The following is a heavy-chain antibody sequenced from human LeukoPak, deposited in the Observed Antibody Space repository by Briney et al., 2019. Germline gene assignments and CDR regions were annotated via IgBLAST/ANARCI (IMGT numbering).Heavy chain of an antibody. J-gene: IGHJ4*02. D-gene: IGHD3-22*01. Sequence: TGGSLRLSCAASGFTFSSYEMNWVRQAPGKGLEWVSYISSSGSTIYYADSVKGRFTISRDNSKNTLYLQMNSLRAEDTAVYYCAKYYYDSGGYYITPPARAPDYWGQGTLVTVSS. V-gene: IGHV3-48*03. CDR3: AKYYYDSGGYYITPPARAPDY. CDR1: GFTFSSYE. CDR2: ISSSGSTI.